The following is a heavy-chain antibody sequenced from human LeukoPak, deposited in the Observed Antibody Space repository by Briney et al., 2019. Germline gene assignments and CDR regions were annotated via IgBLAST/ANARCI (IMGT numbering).Heavy chain of an antibody. V-gene: IGHV1-69*06. Sequence: GSSVKVSCKASGGTFSSYAISWVRQAPGQGLEWMGGIIPIFGTANYAQKFQGRVTITADKSTSTAYMELSSLRSEDTAVYYCAGGNYGSGSYDVWGGVFDIWGQGTMVTVSS. CDR1: GGTFSSYA. CDR2: IIPIFGTA. J-gene: IGHJ3*02. D-gene: IGHD3-10*01. CDR3: AGGNYGSGSYDVWGGVFDI.